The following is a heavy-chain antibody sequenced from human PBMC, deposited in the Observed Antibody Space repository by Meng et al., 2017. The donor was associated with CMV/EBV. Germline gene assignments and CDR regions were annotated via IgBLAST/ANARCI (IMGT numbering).Heavy chain of an antibody. D-gene: IGHD6-6*01. Sequence: GESLKISCAASGFTFSSYGMHWVRQAPGKGLEWVAFIRYDGSNKYYADSVKGRFTVSRDNSKNTLYLQMNSLRAEDTALYYCAKESLISSSRGLLDYWGQGTLVTVSS. CDR3: AKESLISSSRGLLDY. J-gene: IGHJ4*02. V-gene: IGHV3-30*02. CDR1: GFTFSSYG. CDR2: IRYDGSNK.